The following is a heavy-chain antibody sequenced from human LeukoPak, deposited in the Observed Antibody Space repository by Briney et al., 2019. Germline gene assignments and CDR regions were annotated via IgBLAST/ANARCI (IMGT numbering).Heavy chain of an antibody. CDR3: ARSPGGIYSGYEFDY. V-gene: IGHV4-59*01. CDR2: IYYSGST. Sequence: SETLSLTCTVSGGSISSYYWSWIRQPPGKGLEWIGYIYYSGSTNYNPSLKSRVTISVDTSKNQFSLKLSSVTAADTAVYYCARSPGGIYSGYEFDYWGQGTLVTASS. J-gene: IGHJ4*02. D-gene: IGHD5-12*01. CDR1: GGSISSYY.